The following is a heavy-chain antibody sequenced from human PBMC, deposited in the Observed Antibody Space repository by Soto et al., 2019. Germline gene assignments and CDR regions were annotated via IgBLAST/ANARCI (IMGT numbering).Heavy chain of an antibody. CDR3: RREDCSSTSCYTRRFDP. CDR2: ISSSGSTI. CDR1: GFTFSDYY. Sequence: GGSLRLSCAASGFTFSDYYMSWIRQAPGKGLEWVSYISSSGSTIYYADSVKGRFTISRDNAKNSLYLQMNSLRAEDTAVYYCRREDCSSTSCYTRRFDPWGQGTLVTVSS. D-gene: IGHD2-2*02. V-gene: IGHV3-11*01. J-gene: IGHJ5*02.